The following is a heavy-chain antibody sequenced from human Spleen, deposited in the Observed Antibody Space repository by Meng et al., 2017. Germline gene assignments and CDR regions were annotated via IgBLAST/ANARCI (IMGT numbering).Heavy chain of an antibody. V-gene: IGHV4/OR15-8*02. CDR2: IYHGGDT. D-gene: IGHD6-19*01. CDR3: ASWIYSCGWQ. J-gene: IGHJ4*02. CDR1: GGSISSIDW. Sequence: QGQLAELGPGLVKPAGTLSLTCVVSGGSISSIDWWSWVRQPPGKGLEWIGEIYHGGDTNYNPSLKSRVTIAIDKSKNQFSLKLSSVTAADTAVYYCASWIYSCGWQWGQGALVTVSS.